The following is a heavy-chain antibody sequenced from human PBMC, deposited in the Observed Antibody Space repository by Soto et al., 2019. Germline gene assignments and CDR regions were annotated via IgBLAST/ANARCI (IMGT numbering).Heavy chain of an antibody. CDR2: ITGRSDYI. D-gene: IGHD1-26*01. V-gene: IGHV3-21*01. CDR3: AGGDGSYFY. J-gene: IGHJ4*02. Sequence: GPLRLSCAASGFTFSDYTMNWVRQTRVKGLEWVSEITGRSDYIYYADSAKGRFAISRDNAKNSLYLQMNSLRGEDTAIYYCAGGDGSYFYWGQGTLVTVSS. CDR1: GFTFSDYT.